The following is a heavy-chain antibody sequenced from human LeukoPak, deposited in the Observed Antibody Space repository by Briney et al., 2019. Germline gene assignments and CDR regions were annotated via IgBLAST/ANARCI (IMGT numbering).Heavy chain of an antibody. D-gene: IGHD5-12*01. J-gene: IGHJ4*02. V-gene: IGHV3-30-3*01. CDR3: ARGRHSGYDKIFDY. Sequence: PGRSLRLSCAASGFTFSSYAMHWVRQAPGKGLEWVAVISYDGSNKYYADSVKGRFTISRDNSKNTLYPQMNSLRAEDTAVYYCARGRHSGYDKIFDYWGQGTLVTVSS. CDR2: ISYDGSNK. CDR1: GFTFSSYA.